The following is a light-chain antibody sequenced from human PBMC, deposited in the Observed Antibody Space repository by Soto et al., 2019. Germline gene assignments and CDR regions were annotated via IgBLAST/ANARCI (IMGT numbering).Light chain of an antibody. CDR1: QCIDRW. J-gene: IGKJ4*01. V-gene: IGKV1-12*01. CDR2: AAS. CDR3: KQSKSFPLT. Sequence: DIQMTQSPSSLSASVGDRVTITCRASQCIDRWLAWYQQKPGKAPKVLIYAASSLRSGVPSRFSGSGSGTDFSLTISSLQPEDLATYYCKQSKSFPLTFGGGTMVDIK.